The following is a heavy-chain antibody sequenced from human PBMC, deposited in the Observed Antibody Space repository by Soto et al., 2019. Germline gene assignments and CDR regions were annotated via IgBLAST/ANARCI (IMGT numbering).Heavy chain of an antibody. CDR1: GYTFTGYY. CDR2: INPNSGGT. V-gene: IGHV1-2*04. Sequence: ASVKVSCKASGYTFTGYYMHWVRQAPGQGLEWMGWINPNSGGTNYAQKLQGWVTMTRDMSISTAYMELSRLRSDDTAVYYCASFWKFCSITSGYTPQPYGMDVGGQGTTVTVSS. CDR3: ASFWKFCSITSGYTPQPYGMDV. J-gene: IGHJ6*02. D-gene: IGHD2-2*02.